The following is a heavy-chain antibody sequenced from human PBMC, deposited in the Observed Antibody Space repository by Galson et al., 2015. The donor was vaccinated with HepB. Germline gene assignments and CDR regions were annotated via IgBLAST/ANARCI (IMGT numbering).Heavy chain of an antibody. V-gene: IGHV1-46*04. J-gene: IGHJ6*02. Sequence: SVKVSCKASGYTFTSYYMHWVRQAPGQGLEWMGIINPSGGSTSYAQKLQGRVTMTRDTSTSTVYMELSSLRSEDTAVYYCARGVNGVDTAMVYYYYYGMDAWGQGTTVTVSS. CDR2: INPSGGST. CDR1: GYTFTSYY. CDR3: ARGVNGVDTAMVYYYYYGMDA. D-gene: IGHD5-18*01.